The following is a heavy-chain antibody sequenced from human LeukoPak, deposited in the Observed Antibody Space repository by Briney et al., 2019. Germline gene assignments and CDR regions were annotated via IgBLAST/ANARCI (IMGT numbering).Heavy chain of an antibody. V-gene: IGHV1-69*01. D-gene: IGHD3-22*01. CDR3: ARAFYYYDSGGPHFDY. CDR1: GGTFSRYA. J-gene: IGHJ4*02. Sequence: ASVKVSCKASGGTFSRYAISWVREAPGQGLEWMGGIIPIFGTANYAQKFQGRVTITADESTSTAYMELSSLRSEDTAVYYCARAFYYYDSGGPHFDYGGQGTLVTVSS. CDR2: IIPIFGTA.